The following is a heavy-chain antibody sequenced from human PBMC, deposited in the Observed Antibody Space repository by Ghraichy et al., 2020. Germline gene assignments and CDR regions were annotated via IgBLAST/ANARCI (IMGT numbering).Heavy chain of an antibody. CDR1: GGSISSSSYY. D-gene: IGHD6-13*01. J-gene: IGHJ1*01. CDR2: IYYSGST. CDR3: AIKAAAGSGEYFQH. Sequence: SETLSLTCTVSGGSISSSSYYWGWIRQPPGKGLEWIGSIYYSGSTYYNPSLKSRVTISVDTSKNQFSLKLSSVTAADTAVYYCAIKAAAGSGEYFQHWGQGTLVTVSS. V-gene: IGHV4-39*01.